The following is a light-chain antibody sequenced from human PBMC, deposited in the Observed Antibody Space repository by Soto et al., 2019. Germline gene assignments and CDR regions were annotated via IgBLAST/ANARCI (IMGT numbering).Light chain of an antibody. V-gene: IGKV3-20*01. CDR2: GAS. Sequence: EIVLTQSPGTLSLSPGERATLSCRASQSVSSSYLAWYQQKPGQAPRLLIYGASSRATGIPDRFSGSGSGTDFTLTISRLEPEDFAVYYCQQYGSSQSLGMYTFGQGTKLEIK. CDR3: QQYGSSQSLGMYT. CDR1: QSVSSSY. J-gene: IGKJ2*01.